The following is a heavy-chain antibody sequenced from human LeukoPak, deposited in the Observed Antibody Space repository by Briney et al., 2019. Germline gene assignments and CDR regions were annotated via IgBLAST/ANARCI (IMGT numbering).Heavy chain of an antibody. J-gene: IGHJ3*02. CDR1: GGPIRDFY. CDR3: TRHKRWLQSPDAFDI. Sequence: SETLSLTCTVSGGPIRDFYWSWIRQPPGKGLEWIGYTYYSGSTSYNPSLKSRVAISVDMSKSQFSLELSSVTAADTAIYYCTRHKRWLQSPDAFDIWGQGTMVTVSS. D-gene: IGHD5-24*01. V-gene: IGHV4-59*08. CDR2: TYYSGST.